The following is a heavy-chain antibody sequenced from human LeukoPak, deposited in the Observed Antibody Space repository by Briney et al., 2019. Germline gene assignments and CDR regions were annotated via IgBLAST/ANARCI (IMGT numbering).Heavy chain of an antibody. CDR2: INHSGST. V-gene: IGHV4-34*01. CDR1: GGSFSGYY. J-gene: IGHJ4*02. Sequence: SETLSLTCAVYGGSFSGYYWSWIRQPPGKGLEWIGEINHSGSTNYNPSLKSRVTISVDTSKNQFSLKLSSVTAADTAVYYCARARRYYYDSSGYYLGYWGQGTLVTVSS. D-gene: IGHD3-22*01. CDR3: ARARRYYYDSSGYYLGY.